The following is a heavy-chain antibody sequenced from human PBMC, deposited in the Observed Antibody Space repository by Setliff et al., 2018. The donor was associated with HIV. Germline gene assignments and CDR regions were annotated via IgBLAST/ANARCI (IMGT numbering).Heavy chain of an antibody. V-gene: IGHV1-3*01. Sequence: ASVKVSCKASGYTFSSHTIHWVRQAPGQGLEWMGWISGHSDSRKYGQKFDGRVTLTMDTSTSTAYMELMKLTPDDTAVYYCARGWELNVWGQGTPVTVSS. CDR3: ARGWELNV. CDR1: GYTFSSHT. CDR2: ISGHSDSR. D-gene: IGHD1-26*01. J-gene: IGHJ4*02.